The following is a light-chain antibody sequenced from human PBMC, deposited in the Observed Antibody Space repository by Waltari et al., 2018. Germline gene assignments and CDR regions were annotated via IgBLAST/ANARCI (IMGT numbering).Light chain of an antibody. J-gene: IGLJ2*01. Sequence: QSVLTQPPSASGTPGQRVTISCSGSSSNIGSNYVYWYQQLPGTAPKLLIYRNKPRPSGVPDRFSGSMSVTSSSLAISGLRSEDEADYYCAAWDDSLSGYVVFGGGTKLTVL. CDR3: AAWDDSLSGYVV. CDR1: SSNIGSNY. V-gene: IGLV1-47*01. CDR2: RNK.